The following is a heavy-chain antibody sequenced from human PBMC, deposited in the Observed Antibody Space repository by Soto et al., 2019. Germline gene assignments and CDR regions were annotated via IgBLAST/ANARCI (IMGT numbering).Heavy chain of an antibody. V-gene: IGHV1-69*13. CDR2: IIPIFGTA. CDR3: ARGVASYYYYYGMDV. D-gene: IGHD5-12*01. Sequence: GASVKVSCKASGGTFSSYAISWVRQAPGQGLEWMGGIIPIFGTANYAQKFQGRVTITADESTSTAYMELSSLRSEDTAVYYCARGVASYYYYYGMDVWGQGTTVTVSS. CDR1: GGTFSSYA. J-gene: IGHJ6*02.